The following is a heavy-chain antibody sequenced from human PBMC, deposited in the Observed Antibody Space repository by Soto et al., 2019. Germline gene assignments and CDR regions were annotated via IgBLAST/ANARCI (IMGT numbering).Heavy chain of an antibody. Sequence: GASVKVSCKASGYTFTSYGISLVRQAPGQGLEWMGWISAYNGNTNYAQKLQGRVTMTTDTSTSTAYMELRSLRSDDTAVYYCARYGLPPFLSWFDPWGQGTLVTVSS. CDR3: ARYGLPPFLSWFDP. V-gene: IGHV1-18*01. J-gene: IGHJ5*02. CDR1: GYTFTSYG. CDR2: ISAYNGNT. D-gene: IGHD3-16*01.